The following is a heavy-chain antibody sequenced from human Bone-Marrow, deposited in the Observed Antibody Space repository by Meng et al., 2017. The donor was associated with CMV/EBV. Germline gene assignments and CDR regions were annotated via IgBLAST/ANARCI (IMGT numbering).Heavy chain of an antibody. CDR1: GFRFDNYA. CDR2: ITTYNGDT. V-gene: IGHV1-18*01. J-gene: IGHJ6*01. CDR3: ARDDNNHGMDV. D-gene: IGHD5-24*01. Sequence: ASVKVSCKASGFRFDNYAISWVRQAPGQGLEWMGWITTYNGDTEYAQSLQGRVTMTADTSTSTAYVEVRNLRSDDTAVYYCARDDNNHGMDVWGQGPTVTVYS.